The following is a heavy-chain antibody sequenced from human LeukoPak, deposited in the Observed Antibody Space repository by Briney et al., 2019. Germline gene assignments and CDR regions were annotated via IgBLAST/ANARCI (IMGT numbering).Heavy chain of an antibody. Sequence: SETLSLTCAVYGGSFSGYYWSWIRQPPGKGLEWIGEINHSESTNYNPSLKSRVTISVDTSKNQFSLKLSSVTAADTAVYYCATYLIAGGYFDYWGQGTLVTVSS. CDR3: ATYLIAGGYFDY. D-gene: IGHD6-13*01. V-gene: IGHV4-34*01. CDR2: INHSEST. J-gene: IGHJ4*02. CDR1: GGSFSGYY.